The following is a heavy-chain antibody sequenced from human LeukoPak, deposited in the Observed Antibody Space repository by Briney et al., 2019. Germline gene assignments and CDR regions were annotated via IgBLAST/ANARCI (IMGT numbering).Heavy chain of an antibody. CDR1: GFTFSSYS. V-gene: IGHV3-66*01. D-gene: IGHD2-21*02. CDR2: IYSGGST. J-gene: IGHJ3*02. Sequence: GGALRLSCAASGFTFSSYSMSWVRQAPGKGLEWVSVIYSGGSTYYADSVKGRFTISRDNSKNTLYLQMNSLRAEDTAVYYCASPYCGGDCHTAFDIWGQGTMVTVPS. CDR3: ASPYCGGDCHTAFDI.